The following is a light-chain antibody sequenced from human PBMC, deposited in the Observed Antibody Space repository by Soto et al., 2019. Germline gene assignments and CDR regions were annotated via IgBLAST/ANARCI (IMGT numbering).Light chain of an antibody. CDR1: QSISSW. V-gene: IGKV1-5*03. CDR3: HQYLKLSAT. J-gene: IGKJ4*02. CDR2: KAS. Sequence: DIQMTQSPSTLSASVGDRVTITCRASQSISSWLAWYQQRPGKAPKLLIHKASNLESGVPSRFSGSGSGTDFTLTITGLQPEDVAIYYCHQYLKLSATFGGGTKVDIK.